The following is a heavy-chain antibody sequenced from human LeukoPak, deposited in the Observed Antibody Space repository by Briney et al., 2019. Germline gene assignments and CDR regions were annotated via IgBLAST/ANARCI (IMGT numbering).Heavy chain of an antibody. D-gene: IGHD6-6*01. CDR3: ARAAHPAYYYYGMDV. CDR1: GFTFSDYY. J-gene: IGHJ6*02. CDR2: ISSSSSYT. V-gene: IGHV3-11*06. Sequence: PGGSLRLSCAASGFTFSDYYMSWIRQAPGKGLEWVSYISSSSSYTNYADSVKGRFTISRDNAKNSLYLQMNSLRAEDTAVYYCARAAHPAYYYYGMDVWGQGTTVTVSS.